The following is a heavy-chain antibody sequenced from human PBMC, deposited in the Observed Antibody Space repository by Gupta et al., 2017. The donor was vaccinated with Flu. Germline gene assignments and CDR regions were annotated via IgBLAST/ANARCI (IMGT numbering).Heavy chain of an antibody. CDR3: AKSSSCPDY. V-gene: IGHV3-23*01. J-gene: IGHJ4*02. Sequence: SEFTFSSYAMSWVRQAPGKGLEWVSAISGSGGSTYYADSVKGRFTIAKDNSKNTLYLKMKSLRAEDTAVDDCAKSSSCPDYGGQGTLVTVSS. CDR1: EFTFSSYA. D-gene: IGHD6-13*01. CDR2: ISGSGGST.